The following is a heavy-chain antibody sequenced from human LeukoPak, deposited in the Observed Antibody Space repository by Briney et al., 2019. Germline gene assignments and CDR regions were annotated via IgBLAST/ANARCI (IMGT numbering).Heavy chain of an antibody. V-gene: IGHV1-2*02. CDR2: INPNSGGT. Sequence: GASVKVSCKASGYTFTGYYMHWVRQAPGQGLEWMGWINPNSGGTNYAQKFQGRVTMTRDTSISAAYMELSRLRSDDTAVYYCARDLVDYGGNSEEVNAFDIWGQGTMVTVSS. CDR1: GYTFTGYY. D-gene: IGHD4-23*01. J-gene: IGHJ3*02. CDR3: ARDLVDYGGNSEEVNAFDI.